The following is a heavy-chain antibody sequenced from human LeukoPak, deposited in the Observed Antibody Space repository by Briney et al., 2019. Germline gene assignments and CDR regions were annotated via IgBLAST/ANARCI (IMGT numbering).Heavy chain of an antibody. CDR3: ARVGGSGWGYYYYMDV. D-gene: IGHD6-19*01. V-gene: IGHV4-39*07. J-gene: IGHJ6*03. CDR1: GGSISSSSYY. CDR2: IYYSGST. Sequence: SETLSLTCTVSGGSISSSSYYWGWIRQPPGKGLEWIGSIYYSGSTYYNPSLKSRVTISVDTSKNQFSLKLSSVTAADTAVYYCARVGGSGWGYYYYMDVWGKGTTVTVSS.